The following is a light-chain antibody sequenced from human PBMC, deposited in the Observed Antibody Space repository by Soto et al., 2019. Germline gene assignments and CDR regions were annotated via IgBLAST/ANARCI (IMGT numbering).Light chain of an antibody. Sequence: QSVLTQPPSASGTPGQRVTISCSGSRSSIGSNTVNWYQHLPGSAPKLLIYSNNHRPSGVPDRFSASKAGASASLAIRGLQSEDEGDDYGAAWDASLGGFYVFGSGTKLTVL. CDR2: SNN. CDR1: RSSIGSNT. J-gene: IGLJ1*01. CDR3: AAWDASLGGFYV. V-gene: IGLV1-44*01.